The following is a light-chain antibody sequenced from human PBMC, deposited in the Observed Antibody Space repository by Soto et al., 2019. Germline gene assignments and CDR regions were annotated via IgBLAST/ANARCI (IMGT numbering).Light chain of an antibody. CDR3: QQYNNWPFT. V-gene: IGKV3-15*01. Sequence: EIVMTQSPATLSVSPGERATLSCRAGQSVNSHLAWYQQKPGQAPRLLTYGASTRATGIPARFSGSGSGTEFTLTISSLQSEDFAVYYCQQYNNWPFTFGPG. CDR2: GAS. CDR1: QSVNSH. J-gene: IGKJ3*01.